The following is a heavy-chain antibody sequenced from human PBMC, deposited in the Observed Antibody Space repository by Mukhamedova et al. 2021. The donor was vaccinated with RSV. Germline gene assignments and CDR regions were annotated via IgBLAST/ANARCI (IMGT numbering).Heavy chain of an antibody. CDR3: ARDVQYAFDI. J-gene: IGHJ3*02. CDR2: INHSGST. Sequence: GLEWIGEINHSGSTNYNPSLKSRVTISVDTSKNQFSLKLSSVTAADTAVYYCARDVQYAFDIWGQGTMVTVSS. D-gene: IGHD6-6*01. V-gene: IGHV4-34*01.